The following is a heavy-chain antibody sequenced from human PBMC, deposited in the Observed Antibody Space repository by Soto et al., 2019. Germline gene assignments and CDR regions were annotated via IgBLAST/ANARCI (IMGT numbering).Heavy chain of an antibody. CDR3: ARPENSSPDAFDI. V-gene: IGHV5-51*01. CDR1: GYSFTAYW. Sequence: PGESLKISCKGSGYSFTAYWIGWVRQMPGKGLEWMGIIYPGDSDTRYSPSFQGQVTISADKSISTAYLQWSSLKASDTAMYYCARPENSSPDAFDIWGQGTMVTVSS. CDR2: IYPGDSDT. D-gene: IGHD6-13*01. J-gene: IGHJ3*02.